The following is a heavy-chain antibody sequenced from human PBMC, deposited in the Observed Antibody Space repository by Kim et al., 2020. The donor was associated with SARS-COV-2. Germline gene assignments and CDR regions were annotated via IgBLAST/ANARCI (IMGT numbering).Heavy chain of an antibody. D-gene: IGHD6-13*01. CDR3: AREAAIRYSSSWYPTDAFDI. Sequence: GGSLRLSCAASGFTFSSYAMHWVRQAPGKGLEWVAVISYDGSNKYYADSVKGRFTISRVNSKNTLYLQMNSLRAEDTAVYYCAREAAIRYSSSWYPTDAFDIWGQGTMVTVSS. CDR1: GFTFSSYA. CDR2: ISYDGSNK. V-gene: IGHV3-30*04. J-gene: IGHJ3*02.